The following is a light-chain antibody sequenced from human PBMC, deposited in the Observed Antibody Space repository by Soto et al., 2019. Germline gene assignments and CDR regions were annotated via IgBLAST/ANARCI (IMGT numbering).Light chain of an antibody. CDR3: QQFSSYPLT. Sequence: EIVMTQSPATLSVSPGDRATLSCRASQSISSNLAWYQQKPGQAPRLLMFRTSSRATGFPARFSGSGSGTDFTLTISRLEPEDFAVYYCQQFSSYPLTFGGGTKVDIK. J-gene: IGKJ4*01. CDR1: QSISSN. V-gene: IGKV3-15*01. CDR2: RTS.